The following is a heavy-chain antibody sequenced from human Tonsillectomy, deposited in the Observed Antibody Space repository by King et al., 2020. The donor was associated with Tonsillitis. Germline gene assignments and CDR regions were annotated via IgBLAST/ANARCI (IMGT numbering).Heavy chain of an antibody. Sequence: DVQLVESGGGLVKPGGSLRLSCATSGFRFNNYDMNWVRQAPGKGLEWVSSIRSSSKYIYYADSVKGRFTVSRDNAKNSLLLQMNSLRAEDTAVYYCAKAKGADYHDSGRGAFDIWGQGTMVTVSS. CDR1: GFRFNNYD. CDR2: IRSSSKYI. J-gene: IGHJ3*02. CDR3: AKAKGADYHDSGRGAFDI. D-gene: IGHD3-22*01. V-gene: IGHV3-21*01.